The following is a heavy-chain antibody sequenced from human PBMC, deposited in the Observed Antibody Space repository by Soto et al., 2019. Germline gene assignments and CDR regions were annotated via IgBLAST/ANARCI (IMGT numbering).Heavy chain of an antibody. CDR3: ARRVMVPAIAGDGFDI. D-gene: IGHD2-21*02. V-gene: IGHV5-51*01. J-gene: IGHJ3*02. Sequence: GESLKISCKGSGYSFTSYWIGWVRQMPGKGLEWMGIIYPGDSDTRYSPSFQGQVTISADKSISTAYLQWSSLKASDTAIYYCARRVMVPAIAGDGFDIWGQGTMVTVSS. CDR1: GYSFTSYW. CDR2: IYPGDSDT.